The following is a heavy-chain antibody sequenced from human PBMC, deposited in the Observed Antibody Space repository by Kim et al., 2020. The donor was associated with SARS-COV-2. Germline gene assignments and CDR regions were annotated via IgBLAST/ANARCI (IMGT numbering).Heavy chain of an antibody. CDR3: ARVFSSSPDY. CDR2: TA. J-gene: IGHJ4*02. V-gene: IGHV1-69*01. Sequence: TANNAQKFQGRVTITADESTSTAYMELSSLRSEDTAVYYCARVFSSSPDYWGQGTLVTVSS. D-gene: IGHD6-13*01.